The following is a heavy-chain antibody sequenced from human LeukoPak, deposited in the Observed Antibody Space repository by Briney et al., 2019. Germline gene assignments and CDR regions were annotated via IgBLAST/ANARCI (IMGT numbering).Heavy chain of an antibody. CDR2: INPNSGGT. D-gene: IGHD3-22*01. CDR3: ARHDYYDSSGYYSYFDY. J-gene: IGHJ4*02. V-gene: IGHV1-2*02. Sequence: ASVKVSFKASGYTFTGYYMHWVRQAPGQGLEWMGWINPNSGGTNYAQKFQGRVTMTRDTSISTAYMELSRLRSDDTAVYYCARHDYYDSSGYYSYFDYWGQGTLVTVSS. CDR1: GYTFTGYY.